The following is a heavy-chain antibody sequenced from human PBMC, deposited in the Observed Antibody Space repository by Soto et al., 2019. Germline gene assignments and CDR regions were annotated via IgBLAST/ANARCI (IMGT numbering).Heavy chain of an antibody. Sequence: QVQLVESGGGLVKPGGSLRLSCAASGFTFSDYYMSWIRQAPGKGLEWVSYISSSSSYTNYADSVKGRFTISRDNAKNSLYLQMNSLRAEDTAVYYCARGITMVRGVITALDYWGQGTLVTVSS. CDR1: GFTFSDYY. D-gene: IGHD3-10*01. V-gene: IGHV3-11*05. CDR2: ISSSSSYT. J-gene: IGHJ4*02. CDR3: ARGITMVRGVITALDY.